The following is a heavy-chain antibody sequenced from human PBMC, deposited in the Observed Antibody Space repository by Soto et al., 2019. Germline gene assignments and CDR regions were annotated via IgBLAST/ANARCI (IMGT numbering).Heavy chain of an antibody. V-gene: IGHV3-48*02. Sequence: GGSLRLSCAASGFTFSSYSMNWVRQAPGKGLEWVSYISSSSSTIYYADSVKGRFTISRDNAKNSLYLQMNSLRDEDTAVYYCARDNDILTGYYPLGGFDYWGQGTLVTVSS. CDR2: ISSSSSTI. J-gene: IGHJ4*02. CDR3: ARDNDILTGYYPLGGFDY. D-gene: IGHD3-9*01. CDR1: GFTFSSYS.